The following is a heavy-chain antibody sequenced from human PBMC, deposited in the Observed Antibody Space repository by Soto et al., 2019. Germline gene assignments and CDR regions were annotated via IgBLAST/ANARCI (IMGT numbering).Heavy chain of an antibody. CDR1: GGTFSSYA. J-gene: IGHJ4*02. CDR3: ARRRVAAAGSTTNYFDY. Sequence: QVQLVQSGAEVKKPGSSVKVSCKASGGTFSSYAISWVRQAPGQGLEWMGGIIPIFGTANYEQKFQGRVTITADESTNTAYMELSSLRSEDTAVYYCARRRVAAAGSTTNYFDYRGQGTLVTVSS. V-gene: IGHV1-69*01. CDR2: IIPIFGTA. D-gene: IGHD6-13*01.